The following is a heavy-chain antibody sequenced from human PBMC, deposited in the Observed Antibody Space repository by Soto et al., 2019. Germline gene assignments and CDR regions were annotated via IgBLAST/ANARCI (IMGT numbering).Heavy chain of an antibody. Sequence: PGESLKISCKGSGYTFTNYCIGWVRQMRGKGPEWMGIIYPGDSDTKYNPSFQGQVTISADKSITTTYLQWSSLKASDTAIYYCAASIFYYGMDVWGQGTTVNVSS. CDR1: GYTFTNYC. CDR3: AASIFYYGMDV. V-gene: IGHV5-51*01. J-gene: IGHJ6*02. CDR2: IYPGDSDT.